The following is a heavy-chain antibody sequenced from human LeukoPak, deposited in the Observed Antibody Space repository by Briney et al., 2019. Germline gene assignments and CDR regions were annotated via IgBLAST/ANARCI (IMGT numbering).Heavy chain of an antibody. J-gene: IGHJ4*02. CDR3: ARGRDLFDS. Sequence: GGSLRLFCVASGFTFNTYGMDWFRQAPGKGLEWISYISSSSATIYYADSVKGRFTISRDNAKKSLYLQMNSLRAEDTAVYYCARGRDLFDSWGQGTLVIVSS. V-gene: IGHV3-48*04. CDR2: ISSSSATI. CDR1: GFTFNTYG.